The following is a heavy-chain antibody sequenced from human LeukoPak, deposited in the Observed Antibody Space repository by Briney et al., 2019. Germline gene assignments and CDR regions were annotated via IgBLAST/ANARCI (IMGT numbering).Heavy chain of an antibody. CDR2: IGTAGDT. CDR3: ARENVVRGAFDI. CDR1: GFTFSSYD. Sequence: GGSLRLSCAASGFTFSSYDMHWVRQATGKGLEWVSAIGTAGDTYYPGSVKGRFTISRESAKNSLYLQMNSLRAGDTAVYYCARENVVRGAFDIWGQGTMVTVSS. J-gene: IGHJ3*02. V-gene: IGHV3-13*01. D-gene: IGHD1-1*01.